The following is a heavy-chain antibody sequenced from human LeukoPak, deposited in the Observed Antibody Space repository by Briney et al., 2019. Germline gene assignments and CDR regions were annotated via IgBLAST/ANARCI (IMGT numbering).Heavy chain of an antibody. CDR1: GYTFTGYY. CDR3: ARDLYGENTDY. CDR2: INPNSGGT. V-gene: IGHV1-2*06. Sequence: GASVKVSCKASGYTFTGYYMHWVRQAPGQGLEWMGRINPNSGGTNYAQKFQGRVTMTRDTSISTAYMELSRLRSDDTAVYYCARDLYGENTDYWARETLVTFSS. J-gene: IGHJ4*02. D-gene: IGHD4/OR15-4a*01.